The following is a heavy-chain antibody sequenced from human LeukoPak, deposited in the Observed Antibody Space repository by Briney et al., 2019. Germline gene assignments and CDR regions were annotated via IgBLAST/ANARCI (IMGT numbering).Heavy chain of an antibody. Sequence: ASVKVSCKASGYTFTNYGISWVRQAPGQGLEWMGWISGYNGNTNYAQRFQGRVTMTTDTSTSTAHMELRRLRPDDTAVYYCARDCGYQCLFDYWGQGTLVTVSS. CDR3: ARDCGYQCLFDY. V-gene: IGHV1-18*01. J-gene: IGHJ4*02. CDR1: GYTFTNYG. CDR2: ISGYNGNT. D-gene: IGHD5-12*01.